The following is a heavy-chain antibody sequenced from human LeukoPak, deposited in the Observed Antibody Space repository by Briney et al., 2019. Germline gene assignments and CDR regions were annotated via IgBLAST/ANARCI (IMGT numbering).Heavy chain of an antibody. CDR3: ARGKYYSNYYFDY. CDR2: IYYSGST. D-gene: IGHD4-11*01. CDR1: GGSISSYY. Sequence: SETLSLTCTVSGGSISSYYWSWIRQPPGKGLEWIGYIYYSGSTYYNPSLKSRVTISVDRSKNQFSLKLSSVTAADTAVYYCARGKYYSNYYFDYWGQGTLVTVSS. V-gene: IGHV4-59*12. J-gene: IGHJ4*02.